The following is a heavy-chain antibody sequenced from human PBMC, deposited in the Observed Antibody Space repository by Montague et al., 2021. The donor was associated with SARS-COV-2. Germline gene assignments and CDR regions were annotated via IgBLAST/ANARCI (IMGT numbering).Heavy chain of an antibody. J-gene: IGHJ4*02. D-gene: IGHD2-2*01. CDR3: ARIPVGSKYYFDF. CDR1: GDSVSSNLAT. CDR2: TYYRSKWYN. V-gene: IGHV6-1*01. Sequence: CAISGDSVSSNLATWNWIRQSPSRGLGWLGRTYYRSKWYNDYAESVKSRITIDPDTSKHQFSLHLNSVTPEDTAVYYCARIPVGSKYYFDFWGQGTLVTVPS.